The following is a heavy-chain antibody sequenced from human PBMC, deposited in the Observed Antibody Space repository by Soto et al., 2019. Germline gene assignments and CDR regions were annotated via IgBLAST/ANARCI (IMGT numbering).Heavy chain of an antibody. CDR1: GCKFSYYG. J-gene: IGHJ2*01. CDR3: AKSGTPVTTFWYFDL. Sequence: HVQLVESGGGVVQPGKSLRLSCVASGCKFSYYGMHWVRQAPGKGLEWVAVISYDGDNIYYGDSVKGRFSISRDDSKNTVYLQMDSLRAEDTAVYYCAKSGTPVTTFWYFDLWGRGTPVSVSS. D-gene: IGHD4-17*01. CDR2: ISYDGDNI. V-gene: IGHV3-30*18.